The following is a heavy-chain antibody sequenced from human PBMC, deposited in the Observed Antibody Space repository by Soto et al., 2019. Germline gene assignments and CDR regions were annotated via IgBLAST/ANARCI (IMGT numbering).Heavy chain of an antibody. D-gene: IGHD2-2*01. Sequence: QVQLVQYGAEVKKPGSSVKVSCKASGGTFSRYTFTWVRQAPGQGVEWMGRIIPILDIPNSGQNFQGRGTITGDKPTSAVSMELSRRRSSDPAGSYWASLFTPVQVLVATPRGGDNYGWDVWWQGSTATVSS. CDR2: IIPILDIP. V-gene: IGHV1-69*02. J-gene: IGHJ6*01. CDR1: GGTFSRYT. CDR3: ASLFTPVQVLVATPRGGDNYGWDV.